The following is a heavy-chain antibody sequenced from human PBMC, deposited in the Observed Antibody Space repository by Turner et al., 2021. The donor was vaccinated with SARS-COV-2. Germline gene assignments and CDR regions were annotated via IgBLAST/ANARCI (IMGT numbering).Heavy chain of an antibody. CDR3: ARDLLACGMDV. D-gene: IGHD3-3*02. CDR1: GVTVSSNY. Sequence: EVQLVESGGGMVQPGGSLRLSCAASGVTVSSNYMSWVRQAPGKVLVCVSVIYGGGSTFDADSVEGRFTISRHNSKNTLYLQMNSLGAEDTAVYYCARDLLACGMDVWGQGTTVTVSS. V-gene: IGHV3-53*04. J-gene: IGHJ6*02. CDR2: IYGGGST.